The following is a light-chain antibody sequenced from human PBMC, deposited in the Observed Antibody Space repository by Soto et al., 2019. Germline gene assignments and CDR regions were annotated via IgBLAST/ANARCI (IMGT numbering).Light chain of an antibody. Sequence: QSALTQPASVSGSPGQSITISCIETSGDVGNYNLVSWYQHHPGKAPKLMIYEVSKRPSGVTNRFSGSKSGNTASLTVSGLQAEDEADYYCCSYAGGTTWVFGGGTKLTVL. CDR3: CSYAGGTTWV. J-gene: IGLJ3*02. V-gene: IGLV2-23*02. CDR1: SGDVGNYNL. CDR2: EVS.